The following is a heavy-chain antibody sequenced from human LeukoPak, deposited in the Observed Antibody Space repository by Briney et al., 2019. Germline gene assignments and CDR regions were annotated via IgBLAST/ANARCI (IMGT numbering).Heavy chain of an antibody. J-gene: IGHJ4*02. CDR3: AKVAASGISPTDY. Sequence: PGGSLRLSCAASGFTFSSYWMSWVRQAPGKGLEWVANIKQDGSEKYYVDSVKGRFTVSRDNAKNSLYLQMNSLRVEDTAMYYCAKVAASGISPTDYWGRGPLVTVSS. V-gene: IGHV3-7*01. D-gene: IGHD6-13*01. CDR1: GFTFSSYW. CDR2: IKQDGSEK.